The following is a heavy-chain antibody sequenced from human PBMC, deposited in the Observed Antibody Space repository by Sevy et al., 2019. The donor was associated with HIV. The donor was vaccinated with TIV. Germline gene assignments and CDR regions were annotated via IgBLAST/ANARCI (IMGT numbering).Heavy chain of an antibody. D-gene: IGHD3-3*01. Sequence: GESLKISCAASGFSFSKYWMSWVRQAPGKGLEWVANIKLDGSDKHYVDSVKGRFTISRDNAKNSLYLQMNSLKAEDTAVYYCARAHLRFYEWFSYDYWGQGTLVTVSS. CDR3: ARAHLRFYEWFSYDY. CDR1: GFSFSKYW. J-gene: IGHJ4*02. V-gene: IGHV3-7*01. CDR2: IKLDGSDK.